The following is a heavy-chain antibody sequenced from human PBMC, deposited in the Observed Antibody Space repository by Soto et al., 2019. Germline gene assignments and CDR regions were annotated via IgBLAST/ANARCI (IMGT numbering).Heavy chain of an antibody. J-gene: IGHJ6*02. CDR2: ISGSGGST. CDR3: AKDGYGVTNYYYYGMDV. Sequence: PGGSLRLSCAASGFTFSSYAMSWVRQAPGKGLEWVSAISGSGGSTYYADSVKGRFTISRDNSKNTLYLQMNSLRAEDTAVYYCAKDGYGVTNYYYYGMDVWGQGTTVTVSS. V-gene: IGHV3-23*01. CDR1: GFTFSSYA. D-gene: IGHD3-16*01.